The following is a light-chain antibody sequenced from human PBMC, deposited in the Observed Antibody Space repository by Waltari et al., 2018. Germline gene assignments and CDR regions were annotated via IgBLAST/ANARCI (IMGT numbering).Light chain of an antibody. CDR2: DVS. V-gene: IGLV2-23*02. Sequence: SALTPPASVSGSPGQSITISCPGTSSDVGGYNYVSRYQQHPGKAPKLMIYDVSKRPSGVSNRFSGSKSGNTASLTISGLQAEDEADYYCCSYAGSSTVVFGGGTKLTVL. J-gene: IGLJ2*01. CDR1: SSDVGGYNY. CDR3: CSYAGSSTVV.